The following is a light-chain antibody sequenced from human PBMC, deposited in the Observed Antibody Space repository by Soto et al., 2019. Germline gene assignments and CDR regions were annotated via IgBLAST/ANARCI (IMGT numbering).Light chain of an antibody. CDR1: QNIRNL. Sequence: DIHLTQSPSTLSAAVGDSVTITCRASQNIRNLLAWYQQKPGKAPKPLIFDASTLKTGVPSRFSGSGSGTEFSLTINSLQSEDFAVYYCQEYNTWPWTFGQGTKVDIK. V-gene: IGKV1-5*01. J-gene: IGKJ1*01. CDR2: DAS. CDR3: QEYNTWPWT.